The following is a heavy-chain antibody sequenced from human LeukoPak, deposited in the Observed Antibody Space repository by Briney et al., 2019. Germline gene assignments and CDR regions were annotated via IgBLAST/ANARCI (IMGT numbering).Heavy chain of an antibody. CDR2: IYSGGST. V-gene: IGHV3-53*05. J-gene: IGHJ5*02. CDR3: ARDRSGWELLVRYNWFDP. Sequence: GGSLRLSCAASGFTVSSNYMSWVRQAPGKGLEWVSIIYSGGSTFYADSVKGRFTISRDNSKNTLYLQMNSLRAEDTAVYYCARDRSGWELLVRYNWFDPWGQGTLVTVSS. D-gene: IGHD1-26*01. CDR1: GFTVSSNY.